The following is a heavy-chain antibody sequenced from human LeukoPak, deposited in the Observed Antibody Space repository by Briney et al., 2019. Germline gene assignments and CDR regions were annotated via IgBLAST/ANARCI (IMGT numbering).Heavy chain of an antibody. CDR3: ARHYCTGDNCYYFDY. CDR2: VYYNGNI. D-gene: IGHD2-8*02. Sequence: SETLSLTCTVSDGSINYYYWSWIWQPPGKGLEWIGFVYYNGNINYNPSLKSRVSLSVDTSKNQFSLRLNSVTAADTAVYYCARHYCTGDNCYYFDYWGQGTLVTVSS. CDR1: DGSINYYY. J-gene: IGHJ4*02. V-gene: IGHV4-59*01.